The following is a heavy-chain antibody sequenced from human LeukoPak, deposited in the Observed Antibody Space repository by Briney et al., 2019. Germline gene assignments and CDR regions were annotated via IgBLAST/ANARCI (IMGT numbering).Heavy chain of an antibody. J-gene: IGHJ4*02. CDR1: GGSFSGYY. D-gene: IGHD3-22*01. Sequence: KTSETLSLTCAVYGGSFSGYYWSWIRQPPGKGLEWIGEINHSGSTNYNPSLKSRVTISVDTSKNQFSLKLSSVTAVDTAVYYCARRPSKYYYDSSGSPPLDYWGQGTLSPSPQ. CDR3: ARRPSKYYYDSSGSPPLDY. CDR2: INHSGST. V-gene: IGHV4-34*01.